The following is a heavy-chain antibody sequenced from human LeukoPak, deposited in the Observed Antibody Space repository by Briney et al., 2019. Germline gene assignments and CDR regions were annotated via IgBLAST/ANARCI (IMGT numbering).Heavy chain of an antibody. CDR2: ISNSGST. Sequence: PSETLSLTCTVFGGSISPFYWNWIRQPPGKGLEWIGYISNSGSTKYNPSLKSRVSMSIDMSKSQSSLKLSSMTAADTAVYYCARHENRDGCFQYWGQGTLVTVSS. J-gene: IGHJ1*01. V-gene: IGHV4-59*08. CDR1: GGSISPFY. CDR3: ARHENRDGCFQY. D-gene: IGHD5-24*01.